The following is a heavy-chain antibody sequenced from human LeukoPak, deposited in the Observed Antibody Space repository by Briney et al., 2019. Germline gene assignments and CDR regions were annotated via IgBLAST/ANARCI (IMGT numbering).Heavy chain of an antibody. CDR1: GYTFTGYY. D-gene: IGHD3-3*01. Sequence: ASVKVSCKASGYTFTGYYMHWVRQAPGQGLEWMGGIIPIFGTANYAQKFQGRVTITADESTSTAYMELSSLRSEDTAVYYCARVAQGTNRYYDFWSGSDTYYFDYWGQGTLVTVSS. J-gene: IGHJ4*02. CDR3: ARVAQGTNRYYDFWSGSDTYYFDY. CDR2: IIPIFGTA. V-gene: IGHV1-69*13.